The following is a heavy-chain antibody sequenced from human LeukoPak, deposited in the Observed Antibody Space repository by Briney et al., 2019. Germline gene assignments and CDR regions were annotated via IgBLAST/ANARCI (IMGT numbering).Heavy chain of an antibody. CDR3: ATQKRDYYDSSGLD. J-gene: IGHJ4*02. Sequence: ATVKISCKVSGYTFTDYYMHWVQQAPGKGLEWMGLVDPEDGETIYAEKFQGRVTITADTSTDTDYMELSSLRSEDTAVYYCATQKRDYYDSSGLDGGQGTLVTVS. V-gene: IGHV1-69-2*01. CDR2: VDPEDGET. CDR1: GYTFTDYY. D-gene: IGHD3-22*01.